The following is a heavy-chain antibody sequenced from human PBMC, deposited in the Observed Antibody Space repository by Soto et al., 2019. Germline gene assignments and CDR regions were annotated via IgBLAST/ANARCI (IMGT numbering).Heavy chain of an antibody. Sequence: PGGSLRLSCAASGFTFSSYAMSWVRQAPGKGLEWVSAISGSGGSTYYADSVKGRFTISRDNSKNTLCLQMNSLRAEDTAVYYCAKEGKRGYSYGTYFDYWGQGTLVTVSS. J-gene: IGHJ4*02. D-gene: IGHD5-18*01. V-gene: IGHV3-23*01. CDR3: AKEGKRGYSYGTYFDY. CDR1: GFTFSSYA. CDR2: ISGSGGST.